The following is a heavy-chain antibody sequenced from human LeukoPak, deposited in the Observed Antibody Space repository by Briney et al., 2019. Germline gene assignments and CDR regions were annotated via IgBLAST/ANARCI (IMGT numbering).Heavy chain of an antibody. CDR1: GFTLSDYY. V-gene: IGHV3-11*01. J-gene: IGHJ4*02. Sequence: GGSLRLSCAASGFTLSDYYMSWIRQAPGKGLEWVSYISSSGRTIYYADSVKGRFTISRDNAKNSLYLQMNSLRAEDTAVYYCAREYNSGDYFDYWGQGTLVTVSS. D-gene: IGHD1-20*01. CDR3: AREYNSGDYFDY. CDR2: ISSSGRTI.